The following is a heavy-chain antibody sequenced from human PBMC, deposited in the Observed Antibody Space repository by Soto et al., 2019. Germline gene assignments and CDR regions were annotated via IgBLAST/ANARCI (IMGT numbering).Heavy chain of an antibody. CDR1: GGSISRGDYY. V-gene: IGHV4-61*08. CDR3: AREGSYKNYYYYGMDV. J-gene: IGHJ6*02. D-gene: IGHD2-15*01. Sequence: PSETLSLTCTVSGGSISRGDYYWSWIRQPPGKGLEWIGYIYYSGSTNYNPSLKSRVTISVDTSKNQFSLKLSSVTAADTAVYYCAREGSYKNYYYYGMDVWGQGTTVTVSS. CDR2: IYYSGST.